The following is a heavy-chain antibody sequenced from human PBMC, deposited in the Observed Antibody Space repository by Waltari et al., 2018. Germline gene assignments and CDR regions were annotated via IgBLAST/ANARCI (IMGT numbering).Heavy chain of an antibody. D-gene: IGHD4-4*01. J-gene: IGHJ4*02. Sequence: LESGGASVQPGGSLRLSCAASGFNVNDNTMSWVRQPPGKGLEWVSSLSNGNDVSYQSDSVKGRFTTSLDSAGNSIYLQMSGLRSEDTAIYYCVREVGYTNSATWGQGTLVNVSP. CDR1: GFNVNDNT. V-gene: IGHV3-23*01. CDR2: LSNGNDVS. CDR3: VREVGYTNSAT.